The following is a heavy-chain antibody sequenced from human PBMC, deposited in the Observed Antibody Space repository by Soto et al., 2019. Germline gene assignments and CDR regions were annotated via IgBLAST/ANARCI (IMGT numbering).Heavy chain of an antibody. CDR1: GGSISSYY. J-gene: IGHJ5*02. CDR2: IYYSGST. V-gene: IGHV4-59*08. D-gene: IGHD2-2*02. Sequence: QVQLQESGPGLVKPSETLSLTCTVSGGSISSYYWSWIRQPPGKGLEWIGYIYYSGSTNYNPSLKSRGTISVDTSKNPFSLKLSSVTAADTAVYYCARLKVVPAAISGWFDPWGQGTLVTVSS. CDR3: ARLKVVPAAISGWFDP.